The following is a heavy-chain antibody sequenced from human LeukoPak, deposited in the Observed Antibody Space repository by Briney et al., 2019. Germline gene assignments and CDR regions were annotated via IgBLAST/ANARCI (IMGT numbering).Heavy chain of an antibody. Sequence: GGSLRLSCAASGFTFSSYSMNWVRQAPGKGLEWVSSISSSSSYIYYADSVKGRFTISRDNAKNSPYLQMNSLRAEDTAVYYCARVLEVAFDYWGQGTLVTVSS. CDR3: ARVLEVAFDY. V-gene: IGHV3-21*01. D-gene: IGHD5-12*01. J-gene: IGHJ4*02. CDR1: GFTFSSYS. CDR2: ISSSSSYI.